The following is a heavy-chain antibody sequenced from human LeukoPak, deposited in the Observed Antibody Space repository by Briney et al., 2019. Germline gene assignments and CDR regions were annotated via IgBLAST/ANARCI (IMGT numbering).Heavy chain of an antibody. D-gene: IGHD6-13*01. V-gene: IGHV3-23*01. Sequence: PGGSLRLSCAASGFTFSSYAMSGVRQAPGKGLEWVSAISGSGGSTYYADSVRGRFTIARDNSKNTLYLQMNSLRAEDTAVYYCAKALAAAGRNWFDPWGQGTLVTVSS. J-gene: IGHJ5*02. CDR2: ISGSGGST. CDR1: GFTFSSYA. CDR3: AKALAAAGRNWFDP.